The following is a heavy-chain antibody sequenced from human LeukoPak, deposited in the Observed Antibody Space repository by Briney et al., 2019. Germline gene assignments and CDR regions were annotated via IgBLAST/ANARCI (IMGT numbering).Heavy chain of an antibody. CDR3: ARVGLRFYYGSQTPSSHFDY. V-gene: IGHV4-59*11. CDR1: GGSMSSQY. CDR2: IYYSGST. J-gene: IGHJ4*02. Sequence: SDTLSLTCTVSGGSMSSQYWSWIRQPPGKGLEWIGYIYYSGSTNYNPSLKSRVTISVDTSKNQFSLTLSSVTAADTAVYYCARVGLRFYYGSQTPSSHFDYWGQGALVTVSS. D-gene: IGHD3-10*01.